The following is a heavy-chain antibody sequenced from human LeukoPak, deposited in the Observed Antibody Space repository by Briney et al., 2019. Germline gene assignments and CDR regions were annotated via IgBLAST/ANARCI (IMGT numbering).Heavy chain of an antibody. CDR3: AKDDRRYCSGGSCYNFDY. J-gene: IGHJ4*02. CDR2: IQYDGSNI. V-gene: IGHV3-30*02. D-gene: IGHD2-15*01. CDR1: GFTFSTFG. Sequence: GGSLRLSCVASGFTFSTFGMHWVRQAPGKGLEWVTFIQYDGSNIYYADSVKGRFTISRDNSKNTLYLQMNSLRAEDTAVYYCAKDDRRYCSGGSCYNFDYWGQGTLVTVSS.